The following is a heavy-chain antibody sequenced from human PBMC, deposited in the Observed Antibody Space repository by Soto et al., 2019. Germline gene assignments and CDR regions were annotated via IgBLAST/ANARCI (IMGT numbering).Heavy chain of an antibody. CDR3: AGGVTAMVFYYYYGRDV. J-gene: IGHJ6*02. V-gene: IGHV1-8*01. CDR1: GYTFTSYD. Sequence: QVQLVQSGAEVKKPGASVKVSCKASGYTFTSYDINWVRQATGQGLEWMGWMNPNSGNTGYAQKFQGRVTMTRNTAISTAYRGLSSLRSDDTAGYYCAGGVTAMVFYYYYGRDVWGQGTTVTVSS. CDR2: MNPNSGNT. D-gene: IGHD5-18*01.